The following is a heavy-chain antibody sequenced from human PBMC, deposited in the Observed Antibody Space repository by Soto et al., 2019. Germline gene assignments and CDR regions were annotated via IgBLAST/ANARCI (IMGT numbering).Heavy chain of an antibody. CDR1: GFTFSSYS. D-gene: IGHD4-17*01. CDR2: ISSSSTI. J-gene: IGHJ4*02. V-gene: IGHV3-48*02. CDR3: AREQDYGDYGYFDY. Sequence: GGSLRLSCAASGFTFSSYSMNWVRQAPGKGLEWVSYISSSSTIYYADSVKGRFTISRDNAKNSLYLQMNSLRDEDTAVYYCAREQDYGDYGYFDYWGQGTLVTVSS.